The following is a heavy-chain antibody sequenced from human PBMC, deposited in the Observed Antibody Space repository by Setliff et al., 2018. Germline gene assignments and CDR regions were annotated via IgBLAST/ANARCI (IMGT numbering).Heavy chain of an antibody. V-gene: IGHV5-51*01. D-gene: IGHD3-22*01. J-gene: IGHJ3*02. Sequence: GESLKISCKVSGYRFTSYWIGWVRQMPGKGREWMGIIYPGDSDTRYSPSFQGQVTISADKSISTAYLQWSSLKASDTAMYYCARITMIPGGAVDIWGQGTMVTVSS. CDR3: ARITMIPGGAVDI. CDR2: IYPGDSDT. CDR1: GYRFTSYW.